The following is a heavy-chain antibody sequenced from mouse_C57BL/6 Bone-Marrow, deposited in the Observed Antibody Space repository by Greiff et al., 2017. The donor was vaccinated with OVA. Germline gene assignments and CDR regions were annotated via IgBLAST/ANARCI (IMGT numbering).Heavy chain of an antibody. CDR2: INPYNGGT. CDR3: ARGTVTRYAMDY. V-gene: IGHV1-19*01. Sequence: VQLQQSGPVLVKPGASVKMSCKASGYTFTDYYMNWVKQSHGKSLEWIGVINPYNGGTSYNQTFKGKATLTVDKSSSTAYMELNSLTSEDSAVYYCARGTVTRYAMDYWGQGTSVTVSS. CDR1: GYTFTDYY. D-gene: IGHD4-1*01. J-gene: IGHJ4*01.